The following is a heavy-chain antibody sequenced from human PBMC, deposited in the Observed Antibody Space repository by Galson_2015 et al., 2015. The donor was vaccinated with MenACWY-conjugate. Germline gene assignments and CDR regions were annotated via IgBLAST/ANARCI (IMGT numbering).Heavy chain of an antibody. CDR1: GYTFTSYY. D-gene: IGHD5-12*01. CDR3: AGYTRTDLNYGRATIVDV. V-gene: IGHV1-46*01. J-gene: IGHJ6*02. CDR2: LNPSGGGT. Sequence: SVKVSCKASGYTFTSYYFHWVRQAPGQGLEWMGMLNPSGGGTTYAQKFPGRVSMTTDTAKSKVYMELSSLRSEDTAVYYCAGYTRTDLNYGRATIVDVWGQGTTVTVSS.